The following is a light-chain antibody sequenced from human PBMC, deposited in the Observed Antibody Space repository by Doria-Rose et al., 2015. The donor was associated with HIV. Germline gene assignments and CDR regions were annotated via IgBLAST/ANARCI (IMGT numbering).Light chain of an antibody. J-gene: IGKJ1*01. CDR3: HQYGTSWT. CDR2: GGS. Sequence: TQSPGTLSLSPGERATLSCSASQSFSSTYLAWYQQKPGQAASLLIYGGSTRAAGITDRFSASRSGTDFTLTINRLEPEDFALYYCHQYGTSWTFGQGTKVEI. CDR1: QSFSSTY. V-gene: IGKV3-20*01.